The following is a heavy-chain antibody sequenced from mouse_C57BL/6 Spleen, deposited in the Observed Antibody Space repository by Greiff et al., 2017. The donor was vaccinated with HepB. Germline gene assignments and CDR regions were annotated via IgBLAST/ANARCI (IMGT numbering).Heavy chain of an antibody. J-gene: IGHJ3*01. CDR1: GYAFSSSW. CDR2: IYPGDGDT. Sequence: ESGPELVKPGASVKISCKASGYAFSSSWMNWVKQRPGKGLEWIGRIYPGDGDTNYNGKFKGKATLTADKSSSTAYMQLSSLTSEDSAVYFCAREGVFAYWGQGTLVTVSA. CDR3: AREGVFAY. V-gene: IGHV1-82*01.